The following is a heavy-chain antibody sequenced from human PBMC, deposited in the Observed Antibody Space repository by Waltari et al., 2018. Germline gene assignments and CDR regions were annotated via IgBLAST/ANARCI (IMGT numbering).Heavy chain of an antibody. CDR3: ARSVATIQSYFDY. CDR2: ISSSSSYI. Sequence: EVQLVESGGGLVKPGGSLRLSCAASGFTFSSYSMNWVRQAPGKGLEWVSSISSSSSYIYYADSVKGRFIISRDNAKNSLYLQMNSLRAEDTAVYYCARSVATIQSYFDYWGQGTLVTVSS. V-gene: IGHV3-21*01. D-gene: IGHD5-12*01. CDR1: GFTFSSYS. J-gene: IGHJ4*02.